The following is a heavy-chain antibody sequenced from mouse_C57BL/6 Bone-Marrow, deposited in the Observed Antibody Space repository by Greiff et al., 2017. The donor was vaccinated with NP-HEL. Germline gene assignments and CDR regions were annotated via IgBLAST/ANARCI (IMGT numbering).Heavy chain of an antibody. V-gene: IGHV1-22*01. CDR1: GYTFTDYN. CDR3: ARQFITSSPYYFDY. CDR2: INPNNGGT. Sequence: VQLQQSGPELVKPGASVKMSCKASGYTFTDYNMHWVKQSHGKSLEWIGYINPNNGGTSYNQKFKGKATLTVNKSSSTAYMELRSLTSEGSAVYYCARQFITSSPYYFDYWGQDTTLTVSS. J-gene: IGHJ2*01. D-gene: IGHD1-1*01.